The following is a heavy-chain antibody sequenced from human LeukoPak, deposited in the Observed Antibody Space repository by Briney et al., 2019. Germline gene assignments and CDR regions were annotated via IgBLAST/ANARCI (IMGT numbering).Heavy chain of an antibody. Sequence: SETLSLTCTVSGDSISSYYWSWIRKPPGKGLERIGYIYYSGSTNYNPSLKSRVTISVDTSKNQFSLKLSSVTAADTAVYYCARNVRFLEWDYYYMDVWGKGTTVTVSS. CDR2: IYYSGST. CDR1: GDSISSYY. CDR3: ARNVRFLEWDYYYMDV. J-gene: IGHJ6*03. V-gene: IGHV4-59*01. D-gene: IGHD3-3*01.